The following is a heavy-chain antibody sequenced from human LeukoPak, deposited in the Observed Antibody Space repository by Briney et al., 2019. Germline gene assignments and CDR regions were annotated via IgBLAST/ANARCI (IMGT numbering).Heavy chain of an antibody. CDR1: GFTFSSYS. V-gene: IGHV3-48*01. J-gene: IGHJ6*02. CDR3: ARDNRVWGSGWYIGYYYYGMDV. CDR2: ISSSSSTI. D-gene: IGHD6-19*01. Sequence: PGGSLRLSCAASGFTFSSYSMNWVRQAPGKGLEWVSYISSSSSTIYYADSVKGRFTISRDNAKNSLYLQMNSLRAEDTAVYYCARDNRVWGSGWYIGYYYYGMDVWGQGTTVTVSS.